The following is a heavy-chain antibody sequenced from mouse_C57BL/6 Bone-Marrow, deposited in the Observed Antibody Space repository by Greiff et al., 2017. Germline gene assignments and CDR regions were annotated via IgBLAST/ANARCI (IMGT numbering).Heavy chain of an antibody. V-gene: IGHV14-4*01. CDR1: GFNIKDDY. J-gene: IGHJ2*01. Sequence: VQLQQSGAELVRPGASVKLSCTASGFNIKDDYMHWVKQRPEQGLEWIGWIDPENGDTEYASKFQGKATITADTSSNTAYLQLSSLTSEDTAVYYCTTYDGYYFDYWGQGTTHTVSS. CDR3: TTYDGYYFDY. CDR2: IDPENGDT. D-gene: IGHD2-3*01.